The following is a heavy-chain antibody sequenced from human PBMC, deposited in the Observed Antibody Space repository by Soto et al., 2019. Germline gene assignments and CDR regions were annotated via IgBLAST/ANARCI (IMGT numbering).Heavy chain of an antibody. CDR1: GFTFSSYA. J-gene: IGHJ5*01. CDR3: AKASWAYCGGDCYSDS. V-gene: IGHV3-23*01. CDR2: ISGSGGST. D-gene: IGHD2-21*02. Sequence: HPGGSLRLSCAASGFTFSSYAMSWVRQAPGKGLEWVSAISGSGGSTYYADSVKGRFTISRDNSKNTLYLQMNSLRAEDTAVYYCAKASWAYCGGDCYSDSWGQGNLVPVSS.